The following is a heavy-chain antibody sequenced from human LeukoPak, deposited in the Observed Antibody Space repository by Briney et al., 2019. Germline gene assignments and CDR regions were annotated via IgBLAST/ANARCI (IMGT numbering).Heavy chain of an antibody. J-gene: IGHJ4*02. D-gene: IGHD1-26*01. CDR3: ARTGGNYYGKSHFDF. V-gene: IGHV4-4*07. CDR2: IYSSGST. Sequence: PWETLSLTCTVSGGSISDYFWNWIRQPAGKGLEWIGRIYSSGSTHYNPSLKGRATMSVDTPKNHFSLKLSSVTAADTAVYYCARTGGNYYGKSHFDFWARGILVPVS. CDR1: GGSISDYF.